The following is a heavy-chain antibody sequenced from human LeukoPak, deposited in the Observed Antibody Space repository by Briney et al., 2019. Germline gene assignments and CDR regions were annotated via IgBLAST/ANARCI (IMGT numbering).Heavy chain of an antibody. D-gene: IGHD3-10*01. CDR1: GFTFSSYS. J-gene: IGHJ4*02. CDR3: ARGYYGSGSPFDY. CDR2: ISSSSSTI. V-gene: IGHV3-48*04. Sequence: PGGSLRLSCAASGFTFSSYSMNWVRQAPGKGLEWVSYISSSSSTIYYADSVKGRFTISRDNAKNSLYLQMNSLRAEDTAVYYCARGYYGSGSPFDYWGQGTLVTVSS.